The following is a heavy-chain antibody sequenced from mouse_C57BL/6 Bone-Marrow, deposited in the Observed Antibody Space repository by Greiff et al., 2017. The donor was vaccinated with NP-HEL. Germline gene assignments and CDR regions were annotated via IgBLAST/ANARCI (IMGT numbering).Heavy chain of an antibody. Sequence: EVQRVESGGGLVQPGGSLSLSCAASGFTFTDYYMSWVRQPPGKALEWLGFIRNKANGYTTEYSASVKGRFTISRDNSQSILYLQMNALRAEDSATYYCARSPSYYGSSSAMDYWGQGTSVTVSS. D-gene: IGHD1-1*01. CDR1: GFTFTDYY. CDR3: ARSPSYYGSSSAMDY. V-gene: IGHV7-3*01. CDR2: IRNKANGYTT. J-gene: IGHJ4*01.